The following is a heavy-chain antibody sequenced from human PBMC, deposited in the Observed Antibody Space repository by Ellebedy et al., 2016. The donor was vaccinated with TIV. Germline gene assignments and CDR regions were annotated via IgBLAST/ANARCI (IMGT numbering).Heavy chain of an antibody. CDR1: GGTFSSYA. CDR3: ATGSDYYYYGMDV. V-gene: IGHV1-69*06. Sequence: ASVKVSCKASGGTFSSYAISWVRQAPGQGLEWMGGIIPIFGTANYAQKFQGRVTMTEDTSTDTAYMELSSLRSEDTAVYYCATGSDYYYYGMDVWGQGTTVTVSS. CDR2: IIPIFGTA. J-gene: IGHJ6*02.